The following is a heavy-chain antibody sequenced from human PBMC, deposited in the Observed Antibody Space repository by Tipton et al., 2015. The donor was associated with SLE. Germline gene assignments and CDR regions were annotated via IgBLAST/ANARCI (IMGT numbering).Heavy chain of an antibody. CDR2: INHSGST. D-gene: IGHD2-15*01. CDR1: GGSFSGYY. CDR3: ARWWGSTHFDY. V-gene: IGHV4-34*01. J-gene: IGHJ4*02. Sequence: TLSLTCAVYGGSFSGYYWSWIRQPPGKGLEWIGEINHSGSTNYNPSLKSRVTISVDTSKNQFSLKLNSVTAADTAVYYCARWWGSTHFDYWGQGTLVTVSS.